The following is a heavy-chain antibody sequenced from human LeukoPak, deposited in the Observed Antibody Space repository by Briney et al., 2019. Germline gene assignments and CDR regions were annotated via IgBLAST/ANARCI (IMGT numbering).Heavy chain of an antibody. Sequence: GGSLRLSCAASGFTFDDYGMSWVRHAPGKGLERDSGINWNGGSTGYADSVKGRFTISRDNAKNSLYLQMNSLRAEDTALYYCARVENYGSGSYYHGYWGQGTLVTVSS. CDR2: INWNGGST. CDR3: ARVENYGSGSYYHGY. V-gene: IGHV3-20*04. J-gene: IGHJ4*02. CDR1: GFTFDDYG. D-gene: IGHD3-10*01.